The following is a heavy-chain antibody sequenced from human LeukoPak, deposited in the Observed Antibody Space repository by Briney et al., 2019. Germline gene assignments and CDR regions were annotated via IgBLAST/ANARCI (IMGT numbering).Heavy chain of an antibody. J-gene: IGHJ5*02. Sequence: PGGSLRLSCAASGFTFSIYSMNWVRQAPGKGLEWVSSISSTGNYIYYADSVKGRFTISRDNARNSLFLQMNSLRADDTAVYYCARDRLPINWFDPWGQGTLVTVSS. D-gene: IGHD4-11*01. CDR2: ISSTGNYI. CDR3: ARDRLPINWFDP. CDR1: GFTFSIYS. V-gene: IGHV3-21*01.